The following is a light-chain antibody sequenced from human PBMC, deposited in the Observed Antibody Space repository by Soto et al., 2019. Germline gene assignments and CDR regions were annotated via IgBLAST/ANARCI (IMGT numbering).Light chain of an antibody. CDR2: EVD. V-gene: IGLV2-23*02. Sequence: LPEQPCVSGYRGPSSSISGNRNSTDVGTYNLVSWYQQYPGKAPTLLLFEVDRRPSGVSSRFSGSKSGNTASLTISDLRAEDEAAYHCCSSAGSSIFVFGGGTNITVX. J-gene: IGLJ3*02. CDR3: CSSAGSSIFV. CDR1: STDVGTYNL.